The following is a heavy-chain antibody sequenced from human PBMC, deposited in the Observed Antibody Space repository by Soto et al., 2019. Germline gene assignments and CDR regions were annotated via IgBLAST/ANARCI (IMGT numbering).Heavy chain of an antibody. D-gene: IGHD4-4*01. Sequence: SETLSLTCAVYGGSFSGYYWSWIRQPPGKGLEWIGEINHSGSTNYNPSLKSRVTISVDTSKNQFSLKLSSVTAADTAVYYCARAGGTVTETRWFDPWGQGTLVTVSS. V-gene: IGHV4-34*01. CDR1: GGSFSGYY. CDR2: INHSGST. CDR3: ARAGGTVTETRWFDP. J-gene: IGHJ5*02.